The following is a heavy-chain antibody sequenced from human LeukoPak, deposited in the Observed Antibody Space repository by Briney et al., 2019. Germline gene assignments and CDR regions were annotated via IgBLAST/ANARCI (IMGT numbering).Heavy chain of an antibody. CDR2: IKQDGSDK. Sequence: GGSLRLSCEVSGFTFSSYWMNWVRQAPGKGLEWVSNIKQDGSDKYYVDSVKGRFTISRDNAKNSLYLQMNSLRAEDTAVYYCAIIPRAAAGPSARSPFHYWGQGTLVTVSS. V-gene: IGHV3-7*01. D-gene: IGHD6-13*01. CDR3: AIIPRAAAGPSARSPFHY. CDR1: GFTFSSYW. J-gene: IGHJ4*02.